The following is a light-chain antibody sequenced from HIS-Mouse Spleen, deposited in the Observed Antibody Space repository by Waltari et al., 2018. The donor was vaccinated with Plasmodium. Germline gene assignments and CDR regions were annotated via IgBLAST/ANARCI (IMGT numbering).Light chain of an antibody. CDR1: QSVLYSSNNKNY. Sequence: DIVMTQSHDSLAVSLGERATINCKSSQSVLYSSNNKNYLAWYQQKPGQPPKLLIYGASTRESGVPDRFSGSGSGTDFTLTISSLQAEDVAVYYCQQYYSTPYTFGQGTKLEIK. J-gene: IGKJ2*01. CDR3: QQYYSTPYT. V-gene: IGKV4-1*01. CDR2: GAS.